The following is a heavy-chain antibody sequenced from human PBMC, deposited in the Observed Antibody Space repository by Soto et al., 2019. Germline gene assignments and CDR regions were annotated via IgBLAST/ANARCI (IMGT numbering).Heavy chain of an antibody. D-gene: IGHD3-10*01. CDR1: GDTFTNFG. CDR3: ARVLRGFVNWCHP. V-gene: IGHV1-18*01. J-gene: IGHJ5*02. CDR2: IATYNSNR. Sequence: ASVKISCKTSGDTFTNFGLSWVRQAPGQGLEWMGWIATYNSNRNYAQKFQGRLTLTTDTSTSTAYMELKSLGYDDTAVYYCARVLRGFVNWCHPWSQGPLVIVS.